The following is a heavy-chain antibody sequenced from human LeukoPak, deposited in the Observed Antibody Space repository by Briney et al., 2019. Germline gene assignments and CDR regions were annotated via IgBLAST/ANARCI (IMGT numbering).Heavy chain of an antibody. Sequence: ASVKVSCKASGGTFSSYAISWVRQAPGQGLEWMGGIIPIFGTANYAQKFQGRVTITADESTSTAYMELSSLRSEDTAVYYCARKPYYYDSSGYLTYGMDVWGQGTTVTASS. D-gene: IGHD3-22*01. CDR3: ARKPYYYDSSGYLTYGMDV. CDR1: GGTFSSYA. J-gene: IGHJ6*02. V-gene: IGHV1-69*13. CDR2: IIPIFGTA.